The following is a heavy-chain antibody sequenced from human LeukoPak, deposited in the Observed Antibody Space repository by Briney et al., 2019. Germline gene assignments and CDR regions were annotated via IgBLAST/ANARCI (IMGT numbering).Heavy chain of an antibody. J-gene: IGHJ5*02. Sequence: PGGSLRLSCAASGFTFRRYWMSWARQASGKGLEWVANIKQDGSEKYYVDSVKGRFTISRDNAKNSLYLQMNSLRADDTAVYYCARGYNGHANWFDPWGQGTLVTVSS. CDR1: GFTFRRYW. CDR2: IKQDGSEK. CDR3: ARGYNGHANWFDP. V-gene: IGHV3-7*02. D-gene: IGHD5-12*01.